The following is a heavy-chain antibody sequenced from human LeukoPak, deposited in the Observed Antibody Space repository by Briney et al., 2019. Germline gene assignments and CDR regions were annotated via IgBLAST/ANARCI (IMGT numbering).Heavy chain of an antibody. Sequence: PSETLSLTCSGSNYSISNSLYWGWLRQPPGKGLEWIGSIYRSGSTNYSPSFKSRVTISVDTSKNQFSLNLSSVTAADTAVYYCARGEYDSSAYWGYYFENWGQGTLVTVSS. J-gene: IGHJ4*02. V-gene: IGHV4-38-2*02. CDR2: IYRSGST. D-gene: IGHD3-22*01. CDR1: NYSISNSLY. CDR3: ARGEYDSSAYWGYYFEN.